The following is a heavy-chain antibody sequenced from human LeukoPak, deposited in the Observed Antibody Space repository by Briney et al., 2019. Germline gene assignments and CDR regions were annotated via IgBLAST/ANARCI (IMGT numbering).Heavy chain of an antibody. CDR1: GYTFTGYY. J-gene: IGHJ5*02. CDR3: ARARVKSFWSDP. CDR2: INPNSGGT. Sequence: ASVEVSCKASGYTFTGYYMHWVRQAPGQGLEWMGWINPNSGGTNYAQKFQGRVTMTRDTSISTAYMELSRLRSDDTAVYYCARARVKSFWSDPWGQGTLVTVSS. V-gene: IGHV1-2*02. D-gene: IGHD4-23*01.